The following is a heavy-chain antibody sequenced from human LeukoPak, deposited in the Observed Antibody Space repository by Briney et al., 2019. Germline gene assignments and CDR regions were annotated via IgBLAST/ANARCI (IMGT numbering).Heavy chain of an antibody. CDR2: IYYSGST. D-gene: IGHD2-2*01. J-gene: IGHJ5*02. CDR3: ARAQSRYCSSASCFLNWFDP. V-gene: IGHV4-30-4*08. CDR1: GGSISSGDYY. Sequence: SETLSLTCTVSGGSISSGDYYWSWIRQPPGKGLEWIGYIYYSGSTYYNPSLKSRVTVSVDTSKNQFSLKLSSVTAADTAVYHCARAQSRYCSSASCFLNWFDPWGQGTLVTVSS.